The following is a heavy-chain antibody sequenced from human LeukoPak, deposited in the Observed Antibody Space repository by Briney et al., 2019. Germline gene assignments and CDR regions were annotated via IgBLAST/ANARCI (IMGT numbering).Heavy chain of an antibody. CDR2: ISAYNGNT. D-gene: IGHD6-13*01. CDR3: ARVKGQIAAAGRGDY. V-gene: IGHV1-18*01. Sequence: GASVKVSCKASGYTFTSYGISWVRQAPEQGLEWMRWISAYNGNTNYAQKLQGRVTMTTDTSTSTAYMELRSLRSDDTAVYYCARVKGQIAAAGRGDYWGQGTLVTVSS. J-gene: IGHJ4*02. CDR1: GYTFTSYG.